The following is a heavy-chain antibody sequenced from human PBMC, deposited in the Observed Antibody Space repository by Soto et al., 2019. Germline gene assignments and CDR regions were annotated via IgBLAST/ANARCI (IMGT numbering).Heavy chain of an antibody. Sequence: EVQLLESGGGLVQPGGSLRLSCAASGFTFSSYAMSWVRQAPGKGLEWVSLISGSGGSTYYADSVKGRFTISRDNSKNTLYLQMNSLRAEDTAVYYCAKSQQQLVRYNWFDPWGQGTLVTVSS. J-gene: IGHJ5*02. V-gene: IGHV3-23*01. CDR1: GFTFSSYA. CDR2: ISGSGGST. CDR3: AKSQQQLVRYNWFDP. D-gene: IGHD6-13*01.